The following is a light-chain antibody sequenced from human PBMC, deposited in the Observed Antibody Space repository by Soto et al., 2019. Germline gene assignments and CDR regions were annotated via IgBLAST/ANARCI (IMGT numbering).Light chain of an antibody. CDR2: GNN. CDR1: GSSIGTNT. CDR3: AARDGSLNNVL. J-gene: IGLJ2*01. Sequence: QSVLTQPPSASGTPGQRVTISCSGSGSSIGTNTVNWYRQLPGTAPKLLIYGNNQRPLGVPDRFSGSKSGTSASLAISGLQSEDEAEYYCAARDGSLNNVLFGGGTKVTVL. V-gene: IGLV1-44*01.